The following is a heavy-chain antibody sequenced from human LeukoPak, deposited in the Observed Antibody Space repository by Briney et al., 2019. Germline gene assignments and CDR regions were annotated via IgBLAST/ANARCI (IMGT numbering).Heavy chain of an antibody. CDR1: GFTFSNYA. J-gene: IGHJ4*02. Sequence: GGSLRLSCAATGFTFSNYAIHWGRQAPGKGLEWVAFISDDGSRQHYADSVKGRFTTSRDNSKNTLNLQMNSLRAEDTAVYYCVKDRTGTYTLDYWGQGTLVTVSS. CDR2: ISDDGSRQ. V-gene: IGHV3-30-3*01. D-gene: IGHD3-10*01. CDR3: VKDRTGTYTLDY.